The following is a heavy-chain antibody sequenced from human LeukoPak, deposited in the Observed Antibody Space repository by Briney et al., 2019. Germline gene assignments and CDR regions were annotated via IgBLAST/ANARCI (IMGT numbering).Heavy chain of an antibody. J-gene: IGHJ4*02. CDR1: GGTFISYA. CDR2: IIPIFGTA. V-gene: IGHV1-69*05. D-gene: IGHD6-19*01. Sequence: SVKVSCKASGGTFISYAISWVRQAPGQGREWMGGIIPIFGTANYAQKFQGRVTITTDESTSTAYMELSSLRSEDTAVYYCASIGYSSGWPFAGFDYWGQGTLVTVSS. CDR3: ASIGYSSGWPFAGFDY.